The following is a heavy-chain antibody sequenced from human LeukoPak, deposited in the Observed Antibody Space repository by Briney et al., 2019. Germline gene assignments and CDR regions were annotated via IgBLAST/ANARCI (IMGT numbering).Heavy chain of an antibody. Sequence: TGGSLRLSCAASGFTFTDHWMHWVRQAPGKGLEWVANIREDGGERNYVGSVKGRFTISRDNAGNSVSLQMNSLRVEDTAVYYCVTFKYLPTMVSFWGQGTLVTVSS. CDR1: GFTFTDHW. CDR3: VTFKYLPTMVSF. D-gene: IGHD2-8*01. J-gene: IGHJ4*02. V-gene: IGHV3-7*01. CDR2: IREDGGER.